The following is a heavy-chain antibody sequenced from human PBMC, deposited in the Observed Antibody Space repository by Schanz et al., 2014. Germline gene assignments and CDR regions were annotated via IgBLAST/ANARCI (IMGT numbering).Heavy chain of an antibody. CDR2: IKQDGSQI. J-gene: IGHJ4*01. CDR1: GFSFMTYW. Sequence: EVQLVESGGDLVQPGGSLRLSCAASGFSFMTYWMSWVRQAPGKGLKWVANIKQDGSQIYYEDSVKGRFTISRDNAKNSPYLHLDSLTAEDRAVYYGVRAPYPAGHLPDYFDYWGHGTLVAVSS. CDR3: VRAPYPAGHLPDYFDY. V-gene: IGHV3-7*01.